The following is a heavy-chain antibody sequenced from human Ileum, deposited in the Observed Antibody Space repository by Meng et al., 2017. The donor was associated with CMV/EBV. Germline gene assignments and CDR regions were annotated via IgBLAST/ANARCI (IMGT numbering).Heavy chain of an antibody. CDR1: GFTFDSYA. Sequence: GESLKISCAASGFTFDSYAIHWVRQAPGKGLEWVAVVSYHGTNKNYADSVKGRFTISRDNSKNTVYLQMNSLRGEDTAVYYCARDSTALPLYYFDYWGQGKLVPVYS. V-gene: IGHV3-30*04. CDR3: ARDSTALPLYYFDY. CDR2: VSYHGTNK. J-gene: IGHJ4*02.